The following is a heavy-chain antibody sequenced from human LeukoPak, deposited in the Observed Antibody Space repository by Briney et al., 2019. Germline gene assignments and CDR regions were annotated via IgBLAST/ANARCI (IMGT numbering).Heavy chain of an antibody. D-gene: IGHD2/OR15-2a*01. CDR1: GFSFNTYA. Sequence: GGSLRLSCAASGFSFNTYAMTWVRQAPGQGLEWVSVISGSGDITYYTDSVKGRFTISRDNSKNTLFLQMNGLRAEDTAVYFFAKSLGGDYLSDFDYWGQGTLVTVSS. V-gene: IGHV3-23*01. J-gene: IGHJ4*02. CDR3: AKSLGGDYLSDFDY. CDR2: ISGSGDIT.